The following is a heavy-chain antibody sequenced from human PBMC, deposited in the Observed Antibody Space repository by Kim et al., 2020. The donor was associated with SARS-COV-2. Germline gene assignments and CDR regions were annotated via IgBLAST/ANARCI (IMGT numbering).Heavy chain of an antibody. CDR2: IYYSGST. V-gene: IGHV4-59*13. Sequence: SETLSLTCTVSGGSISSYYWSWIRQPPGKGLEWIGYIYYSGSTNYNPSLKSRVTISVDTSKNQFSLKLSSVTAADTAVYYCARARWVRDGMDVWGQGTTVTVSS. J-gene: IGHJ6*02. CDR3: ARARWVRDGMDV. D-gene: IGHD1-26*01. CDR1: GGSISSYY.